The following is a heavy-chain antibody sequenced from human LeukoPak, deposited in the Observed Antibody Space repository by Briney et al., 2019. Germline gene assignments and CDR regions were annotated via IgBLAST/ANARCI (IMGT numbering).Heavy chain of an antibody. CDR1: GFTFSSYS. J-gene: IGHJ4*02. CDR3: ARGDIVATITGY. Sequence: GGSLRLSCAASGFTFSSYSMNWVRQAPGKGLEWVSSISSSSSYIYYADSVKGRFTISRDNAKNSLYLQMNSLRAEDTAVYYCARGDIVATITGYWGQGTLVTVSS. CDR2: ISSSSSYI. V-gene: IGHV3-21*01. D-gene: IGHD5-12*01.